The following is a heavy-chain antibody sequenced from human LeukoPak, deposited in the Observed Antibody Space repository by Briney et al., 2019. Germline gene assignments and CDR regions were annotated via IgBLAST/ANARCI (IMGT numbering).Heavy chain of an antibody. CDR3: ARGTPTTRDFDY. Sequence: GGSLRLSCAASGFTFSNYGMNWVRQAPGQGLEWVSFISSSNYIYYTDSVKGRFTISRDNAKNSLFLQMNSLRAEDTAVYYCARGTPTTRDFDYWGQGTLVTVSS. CDR2: ISSSNYI. CDR1: GFTFSNYG. D-gene: IGHD4-11*01. V-gene: IGHV3-21*01. J-gene: IGHJ4*02.